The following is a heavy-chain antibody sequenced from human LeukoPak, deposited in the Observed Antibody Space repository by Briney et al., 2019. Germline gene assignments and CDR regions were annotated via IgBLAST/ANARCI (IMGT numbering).Heavy chain of an antibody. Sequence: PSETLSLTCAVYGGSFSGYYWSWIRQHPGKGLEWIGYIYYSGSTYYNPSLKSRVTISVDTSKNQFSLKLSSVTAADTAVYYCARGIYDFWSGYYFDYWGQGTLVTVSS. J-gene: IGHJ4*02. CDR3: ARGIYDFWSGYYFDY. CDR1: GGSFSGYY. CDR2: IYYSGST. D-gene: IGHD3-3*01. V-gene: IGHV4-31*11.